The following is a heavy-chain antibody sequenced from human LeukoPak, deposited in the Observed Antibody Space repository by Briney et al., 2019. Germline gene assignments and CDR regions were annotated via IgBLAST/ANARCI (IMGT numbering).Heavy chain of an antibody. J-gene: IGHJ4*02. CDR1: GGTFSSYA. CDR3: ASDPSYDFWSGYYY. V-gene: IGHV1-69*05. CDR2: IIPIFGTA. D-gene: IGHD3/OR15-3a*01. Sequence: SVRVSCKASGGTFSSYAISWVRQAPGQGLEWMGGIIPIFGTANYAQKFQGRVTITTDESTSTAYMELSSLRSEDTAVYYCASDPSYDFWSGYYYWGQGTLVTVSS.